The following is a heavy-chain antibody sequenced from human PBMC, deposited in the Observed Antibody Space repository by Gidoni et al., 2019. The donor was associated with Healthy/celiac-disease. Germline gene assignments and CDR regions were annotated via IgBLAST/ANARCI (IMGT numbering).Heavy chain of an antibody. J-gene: IGHJ5*02. CDR1: GFTFSSYA. D-gene: IGHD6-19*01. Sequence: EVQLLEYGGGLVQPGGSLRLSCAASGFTFSSYAMSWVRQAPGKGLEWVAAISGSGGSTYYADSVKGRFTISRDNSKNTLYLQMNSLRAEDTAVYDCAKGGGYSSGWFNWFDPWGQGTLVTVSS. V-gene: IGHV3-23*01. CDR3: AKGGGYSSGWFNWFDP. CDR2: ISGSGGST.